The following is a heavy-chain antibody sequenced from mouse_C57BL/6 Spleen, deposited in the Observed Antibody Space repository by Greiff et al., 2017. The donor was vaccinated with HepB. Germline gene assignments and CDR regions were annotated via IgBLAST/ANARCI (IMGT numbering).Heavy chain of an antibody. D-gene: IGHD4-1*01. CDR3: ARSELGRRFAY. CDR1: GYAFTNYL. CDR2: INPGSGGT. Sequence: VKLQQSGAELVRPGTSVKVSCKASGYAFTNYLIEWVKQRPGQGLEWIGVINPGSGGTNYNEKFKGKATLTADKSSSTAYMQLSSLTSEDSAVYFCARSELGRRFAYWGQGTLVTVSA. V-gene: IGHV1-54*01. J-gene: IGHJ3*01.